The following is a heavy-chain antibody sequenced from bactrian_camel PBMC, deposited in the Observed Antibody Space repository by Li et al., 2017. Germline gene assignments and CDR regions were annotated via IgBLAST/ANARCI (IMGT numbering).Heavy chain of an antibody. J-gene: IGHJ4*01. CDR2: IDGDGIIT. CDR3: AIGDVGTWPRNQ. D-gene: IGHD1*01. V-gene: IGHV3S6*01. CDR1: EDTYNC. Sequence: VQLVESGGGSVQAGGSQRLSCAASEDTYNCMGWFRQAPGKEREGLAAIDGDGIITYYADSVKGRFTISKDNAKNTVYLQMNSLQSEDTALYYCAIGDVGTWPRNQRGQGTQVTVS.